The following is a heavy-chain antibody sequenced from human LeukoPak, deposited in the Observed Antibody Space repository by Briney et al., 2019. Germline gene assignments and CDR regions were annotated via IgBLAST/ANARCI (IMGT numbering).Heavy chain of an antibody. V-gene: IGHV3-30-3*01. CDR2: IAYDGTNE. Sequence: AGRSLRLSCAASGFTFSSYAMHWVRQAPGKGLEWVTVIAYDGTNEYYAGSVKGRFTISRDNSKNTLFLQMNSLRPEDTAVYYCAGLALVAVRDYWGQGTLVTVSS. CDR1: GFTFSSYA. D-gene: IGHD1-1*01. CDR3: AGLALVAVRDY. J-gene: IGHJ4*02.